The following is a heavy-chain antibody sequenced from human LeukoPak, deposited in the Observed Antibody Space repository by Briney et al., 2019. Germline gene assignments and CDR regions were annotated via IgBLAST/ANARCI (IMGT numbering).Heavy chain of an antibody. J-gene: IGHJ5*02. V-gene: IGHV1-69*13. CDR3: ARQSGYYTWFDP. D-gene: IGHD3-3*01. CDR1: GGTFSSYA. CDR2: IIPIFGTA. Sequence: ASVKVSCKASGGTFSSYAISWVRQAPGQGLEWMGGIIPIFGTANYAQKFQGRVTITADESTSTAYMELSSLRSEDTAVYYCARQSGYYTWFDPWGQGTLVTVSS.